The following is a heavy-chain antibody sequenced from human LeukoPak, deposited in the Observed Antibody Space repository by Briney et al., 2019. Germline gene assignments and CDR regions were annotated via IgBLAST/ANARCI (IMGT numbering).Heavy chain of an antibody. V-gene: IGHV3-13*01. Sequence: GGSLRLSCAASGFTFSSFDMHWLRQPTGQGLEWVSTIGTASDTYYPGSVEGRFTLSRDNAKNSLYLQMNSLTAGDTAVYYCASVPPRGKYYYMDVWGKGTTVTVSS. CDR1: GFTFSSFD. J-gene: IGHJ6*03. CDR2: IGTASDT. D-gene: IGHD1-1*01. CDR3: ASVPPRGKYYYMDV.